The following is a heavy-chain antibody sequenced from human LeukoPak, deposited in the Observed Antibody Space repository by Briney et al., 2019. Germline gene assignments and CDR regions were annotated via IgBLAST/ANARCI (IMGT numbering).Heavy chain of an antibody. CDR3: ARASTSGRAFDY. J-gene: IGHJ4*02. D-gene: IGHD2-2*01. CDR1: GFSISGYY. CDR2: IQTSGSA. V-gene: IGHV4-4*07. Sequence: AETLSLTCTASGFSISGYYWSWIRQPAGKGLEWIGRIQTSGSANYNPSLKSRLTMSVDTSKNQFSLNLNSVTAADTAVYYCARASTSGRAFDYWGQGTLVTVSS.